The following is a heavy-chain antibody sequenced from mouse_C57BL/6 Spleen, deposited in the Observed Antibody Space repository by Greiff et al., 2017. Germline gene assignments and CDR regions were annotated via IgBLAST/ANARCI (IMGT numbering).Heavy chain of an antibody. CDR3: VREIVPYYGNLLFDY. Sequence: EVQLVESGGGLVQPKGSLKLSCAASGFTFNTYAMHWVRQAPGKGLEWVARIRSKSSNYATYYADSVKDRFTISRDDSQSMLYLQMNNLKTEDTAMYYCVREIVPYYGNLLFDYWGQGTTLTVSS. CDR1: GFTFNTYA. J-gene: IGHJ2*01. V-gene: IGHV10-3*01. D-gene: IGHD2-10*01. CDR2: IRSKSSNYAT.